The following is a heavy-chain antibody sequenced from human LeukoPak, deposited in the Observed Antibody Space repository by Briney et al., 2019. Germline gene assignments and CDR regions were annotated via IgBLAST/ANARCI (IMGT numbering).Heavy chain of an antibody. CDR3: AKLGENSWDLDFDY. V-gene: IGHV3-23*01. J-gene: IGHJ4*02. D-gene: IGHD3-16*01. CDR2: ISSSGGSA. CDR1: GFTFSNYA. Sequence: PGGSLRVSCAASGFTFSNYAMSWVRQAPGKGLEWVSIISSSGGSAYYGDSVKGRFTISRDNSKNTLYLQMNTLRAEDTAVYYCAKLGENSWDLDFDYRGQGTLVTVSS.